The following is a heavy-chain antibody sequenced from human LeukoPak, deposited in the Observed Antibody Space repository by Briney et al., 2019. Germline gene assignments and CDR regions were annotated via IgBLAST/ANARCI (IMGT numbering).Heavy chain of an antibody. V-gene: IGHV1-18*01. Sequence: ASVKVSCKASGYTFTSYGISWVRQAPGQGLEWMGWISAYNGNTNYAQKLQGRVTMTTDTSTSTAYMELRSLRSDDTAVYYCASDLNRYYYYYGMDVWGQGTTVTVSS. CDR1: GYTFTSYG. CDR2: ISAYNGNT. J-gene: IGHJ6*02. D-gene: IGHD1-14*01. CDR3: ASDLNRYYYYYGMDV.